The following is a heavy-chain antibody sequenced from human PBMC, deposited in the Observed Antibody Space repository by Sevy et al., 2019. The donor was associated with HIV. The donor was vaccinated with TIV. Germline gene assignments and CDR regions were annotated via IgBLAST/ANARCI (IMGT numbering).Heavy chain of an antibody. V-gene: IGHV4-59*08. Sequence: SETLSLTCTVSGGSITSLYWNWIRQPPGKGLEWIANIYYNGHINYNPSLKSRVTLSLDTSKNKFSLRPSSVTAADTAMYYCAGENAWGRGYSWGQGTLVTVSS. CDR2: IYYNGHI. J-gene: IGHJ4*02. D-gene: IGHD1-26*01. CDR1: GGSITSLY. CDR3: AGENAWGRGYS.